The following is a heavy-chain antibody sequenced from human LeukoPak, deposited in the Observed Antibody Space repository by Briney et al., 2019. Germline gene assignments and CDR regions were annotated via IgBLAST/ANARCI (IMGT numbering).Heavy chain of an antibody. J-gene: IGHJ4*02. Sequence: PSETLSLTCAVSGYSISRGYYWGWIRQPPGKGLEGIGSIYHSGSTYYNPSLKSRVPISVDTSKNQFSLKLSSVTAADTAVYYCARARDGYRLAFDYWGQGTLVTVSS. D-gene: IGHD5-24*01. CDR2: IYHSGST. CDR3: ARARDGYRLAFDY. V-gene: IGHV4-38-2*01. CDR1: GYSISRGYY.